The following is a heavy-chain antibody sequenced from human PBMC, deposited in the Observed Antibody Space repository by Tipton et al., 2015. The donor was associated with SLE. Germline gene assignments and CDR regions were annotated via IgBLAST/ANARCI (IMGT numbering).Heavy chain of an antibody. CDR3: ARGPSGNSGYEPMDV. CDR2: VYHTGNT. Sequence: TLSLTCSVSTYSISNGHYWAWVRQPPGKGLEWIGTVYHTGNTYYNPSLKSRVTISVDTSKNQLSLKLTSVTAADTAVYYCARGPSGNSGYEPMDVWGKGTTVTVAS. V-gene: IGHV4-38-2*02. D-gene: IGHD5-12*01. J-gene: IGHJ6*04. CDR1: TYSISNGHY.